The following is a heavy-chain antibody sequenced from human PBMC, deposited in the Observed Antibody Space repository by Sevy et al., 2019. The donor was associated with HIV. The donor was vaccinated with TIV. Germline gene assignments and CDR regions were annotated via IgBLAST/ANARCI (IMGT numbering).Heavy chain of an antibody. CDR2: ISYDGSNK. CDR1: GFTFSSYA. J-gene: IGHJ6*02. D-gene: IGHD3-10*01. Sequence: GGSLRLSCAASGFTFSSYAMHWVRQAPGKGLEWVAVISYDGSNKYYADSVKGRFTISRDNSKNTLYLQMNSLRAEDTAVYYCARDLTRGLTDVWGQGTTVTVSS. CDR3: ARDLTRGLTDV. V-gene: IGHV3-30-3*01.